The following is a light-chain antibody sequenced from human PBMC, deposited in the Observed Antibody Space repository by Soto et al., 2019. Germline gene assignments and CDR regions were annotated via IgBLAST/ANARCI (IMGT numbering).Light chain of an antibody. J-gene: IGKJ4*01. CDR2: GAS. Sequence: EIALTQSPGTLSLSPGERATISCRASQSVSSSYLAWYQQKPGQAPRLLIYGASSRATGIPDRFSGSGSGTDFTLTISRLEPEDFAVYYCQQYGSSPLTFGGGTKVDIK. CDR3: QQYGSSPLT. V-gene: IGKV3-20*01. CDR1: QSVSSSY.